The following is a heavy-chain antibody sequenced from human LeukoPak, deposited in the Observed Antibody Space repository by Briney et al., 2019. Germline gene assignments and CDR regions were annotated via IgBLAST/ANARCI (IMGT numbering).Heavy chain of an antibody. Sequence: GGSLRLSCTASGFTFGDYAMSWIRQAPGKELEWVGFIRSKAYGETADYAASVKGRFTISRDDSKAIAYLQMNSLKTEDTAVYHCTRDRGAYNLYDYWGQGTLVTVSS. V-gene: IGHV3-49*03. J-gene: IGHJ4*02. CDR2: IRSKAYGETA. D-gene: IGHD1-1*01. CDR1: GFTFGDYA. CDR3: TRDRGAYNLYDY.